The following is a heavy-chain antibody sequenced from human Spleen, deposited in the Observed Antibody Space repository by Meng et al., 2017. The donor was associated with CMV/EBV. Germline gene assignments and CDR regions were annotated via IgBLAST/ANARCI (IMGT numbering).Heavy chain of an antibody. J-gene: IGHJ4*02. Sequence: ASVKVSCKASGYTFTGYYMHWLRQAPGQGLEWMGWVNPNSGDTSYAQKFQGRVTMTRDTSISTAYMDLASLRSDDTAVYYCARDRSGEDLDYWAQGTLVTVSS. CDR1: GYTFTGYY. CDR3: ARDRSGEDLDY. CDR2: VNPNSGDT. V-gene: IGHV1-2*02. D-gene: IGHD7-27*01.